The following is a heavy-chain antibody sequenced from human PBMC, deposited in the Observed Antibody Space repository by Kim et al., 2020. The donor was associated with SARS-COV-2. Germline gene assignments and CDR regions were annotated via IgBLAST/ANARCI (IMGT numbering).Heavy chain of an antibody. D-gene: IGHD3-3*01. CDR3: ARVVRITIFGVVNHFDY. J-gene: IGHJ4*02. CDR2: IYYSGST. Sequence: SETLSLTCTVSGGSISSGDYYWSWIRQPPGKGLEWIGYIYYSGSTYYNPSLKSRVTISVDTSKSQFSLKLSSVTAADTAVYYCARVVRITIFGVVNHFDYWGQGTLVTVSS. V-gene: IGHV4-30-4*01. CDR1: GGSISSGDYY.